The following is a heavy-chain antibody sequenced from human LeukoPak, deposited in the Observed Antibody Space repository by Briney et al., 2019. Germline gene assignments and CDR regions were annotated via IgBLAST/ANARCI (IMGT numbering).Heavy chain of an antibody. CDR1: GGSIVSTSYY. V-gene: IGHV4-39*01. Sequence: PSETLSLTCTVSGGSIVSTSYYWGWIRQPPGKGLEWIGSMYYSGNNYYNPSLKSRVTISEDTSKNQFSLKLKSVTAADTAVYYCARHRGYCSGSRCYSVWSDPWGQGTLVTVSS. J-gene: IGHJ5*02. CDR3: ARHRGYCSGSRCYSVWSDP. D-gene: IGHD2-15*01. CDR2: MYYSGNN.